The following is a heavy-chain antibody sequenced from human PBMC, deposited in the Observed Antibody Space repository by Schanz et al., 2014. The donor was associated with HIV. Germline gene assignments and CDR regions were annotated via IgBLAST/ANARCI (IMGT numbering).Heavy chain of an antibody. Sequence: EVQLVESGGGLVQPGGSLRLSCAASGFTFSSYWMHWVRQAPGKGLEWVSSISSSSSYIYYADSVKGRVTVSRDNAKNSLYLQMNSLRAEDTALYYCAKDRGVVSGMVTNYYYGMDVWGQGTTVTVSS. CDR2: ISSSSSYI. D-gene: IGHD5-18*01. V-gene: IGHV3-21*04. CDR1: GFTFSSYW. CDR3: AKDRGVVSGMVTNYYYGMDV. J-gene: IGHJ6*02.